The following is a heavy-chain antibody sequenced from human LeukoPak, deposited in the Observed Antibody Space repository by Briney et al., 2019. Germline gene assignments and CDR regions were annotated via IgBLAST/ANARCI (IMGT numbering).Heavy chain of an antibody. Sequence: SETLSLTCTVSGGSISSSSYYWGWIRQPPGKGLEWIGSIYYSGSTYYNPSLKSRVTISVDTSKNQFSLKLSSVTAADTAVYYCARGIGIAAHYFDYWGQGTLVTVSS. CDR2: IYYSGST. CDR3: ARGIGIAAHYFDY. J-gene: IGHJ4*02. CDR1: GGSISSSSYY. D-gene: IGHD6-13*01. V-gene: IGHV4-39*07.